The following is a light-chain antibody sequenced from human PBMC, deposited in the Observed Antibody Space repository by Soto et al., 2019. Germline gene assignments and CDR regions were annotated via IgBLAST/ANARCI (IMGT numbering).Light chain of an antibody. V-gene: IGKV1-27*01. CDR1: QGISNY. Sequence: DIQMTQSPSSLSASVGDRVTITCRASQGISNYLAWYQQKPGKVPKLLMYAASTLQSGVPSRFSCSGSGIDLTLTNKNLQPEDVATYYCQKYNSAPLTFGGGTKVEIK. CDR2: AAS. J-gene: IGKJ4*01. CDR3: QKYNSAPLT.